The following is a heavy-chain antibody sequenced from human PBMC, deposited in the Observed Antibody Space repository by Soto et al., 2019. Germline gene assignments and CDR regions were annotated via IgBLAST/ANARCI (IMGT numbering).Heavy chain of an antibody. Sequence: QLQLQESGPGLVKPSETLSLTCTVSGGSISSSIYYWGWIRQPPGKGLQWVGSVYHSGSTYYNPSLRSRATISVDTSKNQFSLSLSSMTAADTAVYYCARPVGVEQQLVHDAFDLWGQGTMVAVSS. CDR3: ARPVGVEQQLVHDAFDL. V-gene: IGHV4-39*01. J-gene: IGHJ3*01. D-gene: IGHD6-13*01. CDR1: GGSISSSIYY. CDR2: VYHSGST.